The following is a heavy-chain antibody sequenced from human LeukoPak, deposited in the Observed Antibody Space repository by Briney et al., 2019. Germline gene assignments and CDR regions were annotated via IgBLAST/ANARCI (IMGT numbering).Heavy chain of an antibody. V-gene: IGHV3-21*01. J-gene: IGHJ5*02. Sequence: GGSLRLSCAASGXAFSTFNMNWVRQAPGRGLEWVSCLNADNSIYYADSVKGRFTISRDNAKNSLYLQMNSLRAEDTAVYYCTIHMYDGYEGSSDTTMTRSPWGQGTLVTVSS. D-gene: IGHD3-16*01. CDR3: TIHMYDGYEGSSDTTMTRSP. CDR1: GXAFSTFN. CDR2: LNADNSI.